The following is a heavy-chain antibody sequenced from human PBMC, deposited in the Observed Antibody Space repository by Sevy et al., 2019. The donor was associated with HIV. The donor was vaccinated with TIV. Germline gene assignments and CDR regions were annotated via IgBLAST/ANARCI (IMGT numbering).Heavy chain of an antibody. J-gene: IGHJ6*04. CDR1: GFTFSSYS. Sequence: GGFLRLSCAASGFTFSSYSMNWVRQAPGKGLEWVANIKEDGSDKYYVDSVKGRFTISRDNAPNSTYLEMNSLRAEDTAVYYCARWDVWGKGTTVTVSS. CDR2: IKEDGSDK. CDR3: ARWDV. V-gene: IGHV3-7*01.